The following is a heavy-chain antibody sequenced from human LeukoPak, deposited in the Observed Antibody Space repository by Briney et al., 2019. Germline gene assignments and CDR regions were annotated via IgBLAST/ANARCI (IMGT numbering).Heavy chain of an antibody. Sequence: GATVKVFCKASGYTFTGYYMHWVRQAPGQGLEWMGWINTKSGRTNYAKKFQGREPMTRDTSIHTAYMELSRLRSDDTAVYYCAREEYGFEPWGQGTLVTVSS. CDR3: AREEYGFEP. J-gene: IGHJ5*02. V-gene: IGHV1-2*02. CDR2: INTKSGRT. CDR1: GYTFTGYY. D-gene: IGHD2-2*01.